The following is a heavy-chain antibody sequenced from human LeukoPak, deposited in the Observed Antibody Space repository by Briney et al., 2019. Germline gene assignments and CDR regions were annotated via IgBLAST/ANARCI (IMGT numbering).Heavy chain of an antibody. V-gene: IGHV4-34*01. D-gene: IGHD6-19*01. CDR1: GGSFSGYY. CDR3: ARGSGWYSGAGNWFDP. J-gene: IGHJ5*02. Sequence: PSETLSLTCAVYGGSFSGYYWSWIRQPPGKGLEWIGEINHSGSANYNPSLKSRVTISVDTSKNQFSLKLSSVTAADTAVYYCARGSGWYSGAGNWFDPWGQGTLVTVSS. CDR2: INHSGSA.